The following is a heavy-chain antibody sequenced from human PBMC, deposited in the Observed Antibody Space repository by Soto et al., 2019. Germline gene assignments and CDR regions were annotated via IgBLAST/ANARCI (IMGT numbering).Heavy chain of an antibody. Sequence: EVQLLESGGGLVQPGGSLRLSCAASGFTFSTYTMSWVRQSPGKGLEWDARISGSGNSKYYADSVKGRFTISRDNSKNTLYLQVNSPRADDTAIYYCATTLYSNSVPPEGYWGQGTLVTVSS. D-gene: IGHD4-4*01. CDR3: ATTLYSNSVPPEGY. CDR2: ISGSGNSK. CDR1: GFTFSTYT. J-gene: IGHJ4*02. V-gene: IGHV3-23*01.